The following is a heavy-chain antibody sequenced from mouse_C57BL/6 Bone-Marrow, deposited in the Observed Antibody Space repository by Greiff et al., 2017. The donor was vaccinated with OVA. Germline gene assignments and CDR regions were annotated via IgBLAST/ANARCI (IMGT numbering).Heavy chain of an antibody. V-gene: IGHV2-9-1*01. CDR1: GFSLTSYA. D-gene: IGHD1-1*01. CDR2: IWTGGGT. Sequence: VQRVESGPGLVAPSQRLSITCTVSGFSLTSYAISWVRQPPGKGLEWLGVIWTGGGTNYNSALKSRLSISKDNSKSQVFLKMNRLQTDDTARYYCARKGDYYGSSYDFDYWGQGTTLTVSS. CDR3: ARKGDYYGSSYDFDY. J-gene: IGHJ2*01.